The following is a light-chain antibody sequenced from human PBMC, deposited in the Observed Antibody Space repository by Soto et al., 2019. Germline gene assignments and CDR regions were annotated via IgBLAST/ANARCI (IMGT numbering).Light chain of an antibody. CDR3: YSYTSSSTYD. V-gene: IGLV2-14*01. CDR1: SSDVGAYNY. J-gene: IGLJ1*01. CDR2: DVS. Sequence: QSALTQPASVSGSPGQSITISCSGTSSDVGAYNYVSWYQQHPAKAPKLMIYDVSNRPSGVSTRFSGSKSGNTASLTISGLQAEDEADYYCYSYTSSSTYDFGTGTKLTVL.